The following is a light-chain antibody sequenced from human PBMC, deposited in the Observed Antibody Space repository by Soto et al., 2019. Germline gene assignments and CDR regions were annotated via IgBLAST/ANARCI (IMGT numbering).Light chain of an antibody. J-gene: IGLJ3*02. CDR3: SSYTTSSTWV. V-gene: IGLV2-14*01. Sequence: QSALTQPASVSGSPGQSITISCTGTSSDVGGYNYVSWYQQHPGKAPKLIIYEVSNRPSGVSNRFSGSKSGNTASLTISGLQAEDAADYYCSSYTTSSTWVFGGGTKVTVL. CDR2: EVS. CDR1: SSDVGGYNY.